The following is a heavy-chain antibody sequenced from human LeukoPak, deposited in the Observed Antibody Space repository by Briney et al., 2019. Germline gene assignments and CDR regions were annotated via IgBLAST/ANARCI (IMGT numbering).Heavy chain of an antibody. V-gene: IGHV3-23*01. CDR1: GFTFNSYA. J-gene: IGHJ4*02. Sequence: GGSLRLSCAVSGFTFNSYAMSWVRQAPGKGPEWVSGISSGGSDTFYADSVKGRFTILRDTSKNTLYLQMNSLRAEDTAVYYCAQVWVGGALGGWGQGTLVTVSS. CDR3: AQVWVGGALGG. CDR2: ISSGGSDT. D-gene: IGHD2-21*01.